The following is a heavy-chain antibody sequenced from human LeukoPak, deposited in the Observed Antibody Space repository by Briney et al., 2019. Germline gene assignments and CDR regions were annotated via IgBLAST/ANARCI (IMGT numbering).Heavy chain of an antibody. J-gene: IGHJ3*02. CDR1: RGTFSSYA. CDR2: IIPIFGTA. D-gene: IGHD1-26*01. Sequence: SVKVSCKASRGTFSSYAISWVRQAPGQGLEWMGGIIPIFGTANYAQKFQGRVTITTDESTSTAYMELSSLRSRDTAVYYCARRKTKGARDAFDIWGQGTMVTVSS. V-gene: IGHV1-69*05. CDR3: ARRKTKGARDAFDI.